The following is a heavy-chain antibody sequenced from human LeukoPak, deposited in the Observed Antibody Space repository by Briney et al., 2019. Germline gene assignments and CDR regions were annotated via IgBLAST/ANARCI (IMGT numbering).Heavy chain of an antibody. Sequence: QPGGSLRLSCAASGFTFSSYAMSWVRQAPGKGLEWVSAISGSGGSTYYADSVKGRFTISRDTPKNTLYLQMNSLRAEDTAVYYCAKTRDSSSWNYYYYYMDVWGKGTTVTVSS. CDR1: GFTFSSYA. CDR2: ISGSGGST. J-gene: IGHJ6*03. CDR3: AKTRDSSSWNYYYYYMDV. V-gene: IGHV3-23*01. D-gene: IGHD6-6*01.